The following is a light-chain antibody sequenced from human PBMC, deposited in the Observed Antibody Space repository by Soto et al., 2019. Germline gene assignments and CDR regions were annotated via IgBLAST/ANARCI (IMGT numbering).Light chain of an antibody. CDR2: GNS. Sequence: QSVLTQPPSVSVAPGQRVTISCTGSSSNIGAGYDVHWYQQLPGTAPKLLIYGNSNRPSGVPDRFSGSKSGTSASLAITGLQAEDEADYYCQSYDSSLSGSVFGGGTPLTVL. CDR3: QSYDSSLSGSV. J-gene: IGLJ3*02. V-gene: IGLV1-40*01. CDR1: SSNIGAGYD.